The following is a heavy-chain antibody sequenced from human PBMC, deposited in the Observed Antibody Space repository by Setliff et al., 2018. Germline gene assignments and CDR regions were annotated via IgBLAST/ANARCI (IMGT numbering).Heavy chain of an antibody. D-gene: IGHD4-17*01. Sequence: SETLSLTCTVSGGSISSHYWSWIRQPPGKGLEWIGYIYRNGNTYYNPSLKSRVIISVDTSKNQLSLKLNSVTAADTAVYYCARQIDYGDFQYFDYWGQGTLVTVS. CDR3: ARQIDYGDFQYFDY. CDR2: IYRNGNT. V-gene: IGHV4-59*08. CDR1: GGSISSHY. J-gene: IGHJ4*02.